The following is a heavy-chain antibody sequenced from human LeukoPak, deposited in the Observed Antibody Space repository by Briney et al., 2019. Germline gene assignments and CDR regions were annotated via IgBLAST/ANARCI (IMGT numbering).Heavy chain of an antibody. J-gene: IGHJ3*01. CDR1: GFTFRSYW. CDR2: IKQDGSEK. V-gene: IGHV3-7*01. CDR3: ARGDYYDSSGSFNDAFDV. Sequence: GGSLRLSCAASGFTFRSYWMSWVRQSPEKGLEWVANIKQDGSEKFYVDSVKGRFTISRDNAKNSLYLQMNSLRAEDTAVYYCARGDYYDSSGSFNDAFDVWGQGTMVTVPS. D-gene: IGHD3-22*01.